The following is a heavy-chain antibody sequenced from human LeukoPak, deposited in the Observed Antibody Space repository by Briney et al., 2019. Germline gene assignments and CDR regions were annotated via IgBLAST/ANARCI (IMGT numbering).Heavy chain of an antibody. D-gene: IGHD7-27*01. V-gene: IGHV3-23*01. J-gene: IGHJ4*02. Sequence: GGSLRLSCVASGFTFSNYAMSWVRQAPGKGLEWVSAILVSGDSTYYADSAKGRFTISRDNSKNTVYLQMSSLRVEDTAVYYCAHPGVLIPLWGQGTLVTVSS. CDR3: AHPGVLIPL. CDR1: GFTFSNYA. CDR2: ILVSGDST.